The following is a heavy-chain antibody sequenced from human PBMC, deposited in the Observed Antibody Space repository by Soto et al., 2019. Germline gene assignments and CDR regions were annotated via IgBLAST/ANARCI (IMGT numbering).Heavy chain of an antibody. CDR2: INPILSMS. J-gene: IGHJ4*02. CDR1: GDTFTFYS. CDR3: ASSYGSGYRAFDY. D-gene: IGHD3-10*01. V-gene: IGHV1-69*02. Sequence: QVQLVQSGAEVKRPGSSVKVSCKASGDTFTFYSINWVRQAPGLGLEWMGRINPILSMSNYAQRFQGRVTTTADKSTSTAYMELSSLRSEDTAIYYCASSYGSGYRAFDYWGQGALVTVSS.